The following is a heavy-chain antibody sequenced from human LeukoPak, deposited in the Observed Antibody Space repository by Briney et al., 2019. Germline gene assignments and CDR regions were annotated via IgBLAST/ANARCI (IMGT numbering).Heavy chain of an antibody. CDR3: ARIRTIVRGPDGFDI. D-gene: IGHD3-10*01. J-gene: IGHJ3*02. CDR2: INAGNGNT. Sequence: ASVKVSCKASGYTFTSYAMHWVSQAPGQRLEWMGWINAGNGNTKYSQKFQGRVTITRDTSASTAYMELSSLRSEDTAVYYCARIRTIVRGPDGFDIWGQGTMVTVSS. CDR1: GYTFTSYA. V-gene: IGHV1-3*01.